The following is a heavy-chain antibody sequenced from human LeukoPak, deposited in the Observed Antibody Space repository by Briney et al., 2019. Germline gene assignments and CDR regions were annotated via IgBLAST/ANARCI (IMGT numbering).Heavy chain of an antibody. CDR1: GGSFSGYY. CDR2: INHSGST. CDR3: ASLGGWYGTYYYYGMDV. V-gene: IGHV4-34*01. D-gene: IGHD6-19*01. Sequence: DPSETLSLTCAVYGGSFSGYYWSWIRQPPGKGLEWIGEINHSGSTNYNPSLKSRVTISVDTSKNQFSLKLSSVTAADTAVYYCASLGGWYGTYYYYGMDVWGQGTTVTVSS. J-gene: IGHJ6*02.